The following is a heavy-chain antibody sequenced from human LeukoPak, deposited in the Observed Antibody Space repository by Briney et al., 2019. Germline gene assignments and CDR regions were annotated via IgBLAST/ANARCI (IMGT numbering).Heavy chain of an antibody. V-gene: IGHV1-2*02. CDR3: ARDPSPLLWFGERKQANWFDP. D-gene: IGHD3-10*01. J-gene: IGHJ5*02. CDR2: ISPNSGGT. CDR1: GYTFTGYY. Sequence: ASVKVSCKASGYTFTGYYMHWVRQAPGQGLEWMGWISPNSGGTNYAQKFQGRVTMTRDTSISTAYMELSRLRSDDTAVYYCARDPSPLLWFGERKQANWFDPWGQGTLVTVSS.